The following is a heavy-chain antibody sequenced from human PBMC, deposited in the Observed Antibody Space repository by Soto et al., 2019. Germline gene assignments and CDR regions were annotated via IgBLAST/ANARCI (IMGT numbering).Heavy chain of an antibody. V-gene: IGHV4-30-2*01. CDR3: AEKPGWFDP. CDR1: GGSISSGGYS. J-gene: IGHJ5*02. CDR2: IYHSGST. Sequence: QLQLQESGSGLVKPSQTLSLTCAVSGGSISSGGYSWSWIRQPPGKGLEWIGYIYHSGSTYYNPSLKGRVTISVDRSRNPFSMKLSSVTAADTGVYYWAEKPGWFDPCGQGTLVTVSS.